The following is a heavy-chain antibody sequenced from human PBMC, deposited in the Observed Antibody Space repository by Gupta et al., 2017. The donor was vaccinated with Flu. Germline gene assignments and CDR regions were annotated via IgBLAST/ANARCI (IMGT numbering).Heavy chain of an antibody. CDR3: ARVPVLTQWLLEEMGTDY. V-gene: IGHV3-48*02. CDR1: GFTFSSYS. D-gene: IGHD3-22*01. J-gene: IGHJ4*02. Sequence: EVQLVESGGGLVQPGGSLRLYCAASGFTFSSYSMNWVRHAPGKGLEWVSYISTSSSTLYYANSVKGRFTISRDNAKNSLYLQMNSLRDEDTAVYYCARVPVLTQWLLEEMGTDYWGQGTLVTVSS. CDR2: ISTSSSTL.